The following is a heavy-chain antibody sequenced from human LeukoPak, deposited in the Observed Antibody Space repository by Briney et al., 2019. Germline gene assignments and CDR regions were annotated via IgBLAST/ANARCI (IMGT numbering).Heavy chain of an antibody. D-gene: IGHD6-13*01. J-gene: IGHJ3*02. V-gene: IGHV3-33*01. CDR2: IWTDSSHK. CDR1: GFMISSYG. CDR3: ASAAGAFDM. Sequence: GGSLRLSCAASGFMISSYGMHWIRQAPGKGLEWVAVIWTDSSHKYYVDSMKSRCTISRDNSKNMVYLQMNSLRVEDTAVYYCASAAGAFDMWGQGTLVTVSS.